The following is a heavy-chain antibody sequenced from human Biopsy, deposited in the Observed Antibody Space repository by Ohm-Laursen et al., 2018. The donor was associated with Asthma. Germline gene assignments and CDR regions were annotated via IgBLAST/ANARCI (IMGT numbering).Heavy chain of an antibody. CDR1: GFSFSNYG. V-gene: IGHV3-30*18. Sequence: SLRLSCTASGFSFSNYGVHWVRQAPGKGLDWVAVISFGGTNRNYTDSVKGRFTISRDNSRNTLHLEMNSLRAEDTAVYFCAKEVFPGWELRRGPDSWGQGTLVTVSS. D-gene: IGHD1-26*01. J-gene: IGHJ4*02. CDR3: AKEVFPGWELRRGPDS. CDR2: ISFGGTNR.